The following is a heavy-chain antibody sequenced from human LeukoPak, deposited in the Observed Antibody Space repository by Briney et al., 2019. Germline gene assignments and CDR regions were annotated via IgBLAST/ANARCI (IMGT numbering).Heavy chain of an antibody. J-gene: IGHJ5*02. D-gene: IGHD1-26*01. CDR3: VRGAVGTGVWFDP. CDR2: INPDGGIT. CDR1: GFTFSGYW. V-gene: IGHV3-74*01. Sequence: GGSLRLSCAVSGFTFSGYWMHWVRQAPGKGLEWVSRINPDGGITNYADSVKGRFTISRDNAENTVHLQMNSPRGDDTAVYYCVRGAVGTGVWFDPWGQGTLVTVPS.